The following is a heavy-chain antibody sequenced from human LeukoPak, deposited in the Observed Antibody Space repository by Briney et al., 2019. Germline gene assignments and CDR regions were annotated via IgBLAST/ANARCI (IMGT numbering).Heavy chain of an antibody. J-gene: IGHJ6*03. Sequence: PSETLSLTCSVSGGSISGYYWTWIRQPPGKGLEWIGFIHYSGSTSYNPSLESRLTISVDTSKEQFSLNLSSVTAADTAVYYCARTISGSNEGGQYYYHMDVWGKGTPVTVAS. CDR2: IHYSGST. V-gene: IGHV4-59*01. CDR3: ARTISGSNEGGQYYYHMDV. D-gene: IGHD1-26*01. CDR1: GGSISGYY.